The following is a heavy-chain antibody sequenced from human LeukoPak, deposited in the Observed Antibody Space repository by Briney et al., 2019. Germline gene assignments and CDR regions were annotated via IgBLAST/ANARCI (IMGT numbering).Heavy chain of an antibody. CDR2: IYYSGST. J-gene: IGHJ5*02. D-gene: IGHD2-2*02. V-gene: IGHV4-31*03. CDR3: ARVSCSSTSCYKDWGQNWFDP. CDR1: GGSISSGGYY. Sequence: SETLSLTCTVSGGSISSGGYYWSWIRQHPGKGLEWIGYIYYSGSTYYNLSLKSRVTISVDTSKNQFSLKLSSVTAADTAVYYCARVSCSSTSCYKDWGQNWFDPWGQGTLVTVSS.